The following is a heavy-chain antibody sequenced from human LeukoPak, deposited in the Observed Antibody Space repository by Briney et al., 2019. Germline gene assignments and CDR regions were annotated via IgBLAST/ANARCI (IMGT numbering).Heavy chain of an antibody. CDR1: GFYFGGHA. J-gene: IGHJ4*02. CDR2: ITYGSDTI. V-gene: IGHV3-48*01. CDR3: ARGPKTSFDY. Sequence: GGSLRLSCVASGFYFGGHAMHWLRQAPGKGLEWVAYITYGSDTIFYADSVKGRFTISRDSAKNSLYLQMNGLRAEDTAIYYCARGPKTSFDYWGQGTLVTVSS.